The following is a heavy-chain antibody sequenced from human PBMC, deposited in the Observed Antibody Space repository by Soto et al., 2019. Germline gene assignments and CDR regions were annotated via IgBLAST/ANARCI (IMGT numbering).Heavy chain of an antibody. Sequence: QVQLVQSGAEMKKPGSSVTVSCNASGGSFSSFAISWVRQAPGQGLEWLGRIIPVSGTVNYAQKFQGRLTITADQSTTTAYMELTSLTSADTAMYYCARDDSTWGQGTMVTVSS. CDR2: IIPVSGTV. V-gene: IGHV1-69*18. J-gene: IGHJ3*01. CDR3: ARDDST. D-gene: IGHD3-22*01. CDR1: GGSFSSFA.